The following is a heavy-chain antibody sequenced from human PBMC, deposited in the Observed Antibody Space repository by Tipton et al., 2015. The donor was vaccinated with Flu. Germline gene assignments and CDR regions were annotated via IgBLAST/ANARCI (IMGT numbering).Heavy chain of an antibody. V-gene: IGHV3-23*01. CDR2: FSASGRTT. Sequence: AVSGFTFSRYGMSWVRQAPGKGLEWVSGFSASGRTTYFADSVKGRFTISRDNFKNTLYLQMNSLRDEDTAVYYCAKVVPELVAGLDYWGQGTPVTGSS. D-gene: IGHD6-19*01. CDR3: AKVVPELVAGLDY. CDR1: GFTFSRYG. J-gene: IGHJ4*02.